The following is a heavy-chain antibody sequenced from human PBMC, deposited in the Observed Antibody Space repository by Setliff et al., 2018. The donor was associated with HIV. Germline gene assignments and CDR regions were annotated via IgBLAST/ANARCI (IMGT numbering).Heavy chain of an antibody. CDR3: ALRVTRNAFDI. CDR1: GFTFRSYA. V-gene: IGHV3-23*01. D-gene: IGHD4-4*01. J-gene: IGHJ3*02. Sequence: PGGSLRLSCAASGFTFRSYAMSWVRQAPGKGLEWVSAIGGGGDTTYYADSVKGRFTISRDNAENSLYLQMNSLRVEDTAVYYCALRVTRNAFDIWGQGTTVTVSS. CDR2: IGGGGDTT.